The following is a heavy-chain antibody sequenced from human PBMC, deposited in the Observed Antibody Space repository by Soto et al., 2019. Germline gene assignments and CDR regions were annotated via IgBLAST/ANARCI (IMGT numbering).Heavy chain of an antibody. CDR1: GGSISSSSYY. CDR3: ARLSLGYCSGGSCYSSAFDI. CDR2: IYYSGST. V-gene: IGHV4-39*01. Sequence: QLQLQESGPGLVKPSETLSLTCTVSGGSISSSSYYWGWIRQPPGKGLEWIGSIYYSGSTYYNPSLNSRVTISVDTSKNQFSLNLSSVTAADTAVYYCARLSLGYCSGGSCYSSAFDIWGQGTMVTVSS. D-gene: IGHD2-15*01. J-gene: IGHJ3*02.